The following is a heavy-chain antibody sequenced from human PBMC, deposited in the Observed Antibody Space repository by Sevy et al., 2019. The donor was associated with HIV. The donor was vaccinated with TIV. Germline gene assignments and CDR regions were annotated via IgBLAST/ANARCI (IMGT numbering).Heavy chain of an antibody. CDR1: GFTFSSYA. CDR3: AKKVLRYFDWLSTHFDY. CDR2: ISGSGGST. V-gene: IGHV3-23*01. Sequence: GGSLRLSCAASGFTFSSYAMSWVRQAPGKGLEWVSAISGSGGSTYYADSVKGRFTISRDNSKNTLYLQMNILRAEDTAVYYCAKKVLRYFDWLSTHFDYWGQGTLVTVSS. D-gene: IGHD3-9*01. J-gene: IGHJ4*02.